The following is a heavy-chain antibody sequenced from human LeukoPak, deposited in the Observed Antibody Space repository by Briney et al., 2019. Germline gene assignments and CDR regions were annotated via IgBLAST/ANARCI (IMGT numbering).Heavy chain of an antibody. CDR1: GYSIRSGYY. V-gene: IGHV4-38-2*02. D-gene: IGHD3-22*01. CDR2: IYHSGST. CDR3: ARGGYYYDSSGYVY. J-gene: IGHJ4*02. Sequence: SETLSLTCTVSGYSIRSGYYWGWIRQPPGKGLEWIGIIYHSGSTYYNPSLKSRVTISVDTSQNQFSLKLSSVTAADTAVYYCARGGYYYDSSGYVYWGQGTLVTVSS.